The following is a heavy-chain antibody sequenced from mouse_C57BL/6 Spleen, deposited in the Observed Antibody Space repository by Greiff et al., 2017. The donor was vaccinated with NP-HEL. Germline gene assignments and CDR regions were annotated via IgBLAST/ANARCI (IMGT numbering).Heavy chain of an antibody. CDR3: ARWSYENY. CDR2: INPGSGGT. D-gene: IGHD2-3*01. CDR1: GYAFTNYL. Sequence: QVQLQQSGAELVRPGTSVKVSRKASGYAFTNYLIEWVKQRPGQGLEWIGVINPGSGGTNYNEKFKGKATLTADKSSSTAYMQLSSLTSEDSAVYFCARWSYENYWGQGTTLTVSS. V-gene: IGHV1-54*01. J-gene: IGHJ2*01.